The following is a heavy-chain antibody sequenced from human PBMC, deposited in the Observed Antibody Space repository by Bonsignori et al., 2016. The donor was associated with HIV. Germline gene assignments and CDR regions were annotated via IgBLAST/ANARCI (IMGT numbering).Heavy chain of an antibody. Sequence: VQLQQWGAGLLKPSETLSLTCGVYGGSLSDYYWTWIRQPPGKRLEWIGEINHYERTNYNPSLKSRVTISLDMSKKQFSLRLSSVTAADTAVYYCARHNYHDSSGYYAYWGPGTLVTVSS. CDR3: ARHNYHDSSGYYAY. CDR2: INHYERT. V-gene: IGHV4-34*01. D-gene: IGHD3-22*01. CDR1: GGSLSDYY. J-gene: IGHJ4*02.